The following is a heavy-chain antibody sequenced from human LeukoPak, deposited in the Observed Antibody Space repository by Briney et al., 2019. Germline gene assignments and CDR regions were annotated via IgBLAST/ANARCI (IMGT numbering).Heavy chain of an antibody. CDR2: IYYSGGT. J-gene: IGHJ5*02. D-gene: IGHD3-10*01. CDR1: GGSISSYY. V-gene: IGHV4-59*12. CDR3: ARDYSYYGSGSYYSGWFDP. Sequence: PSETLSLTCTVSGGSISSYYWSWIRQPPGKGLEWIGYIYYSGGTYYNPSLKSRVAISVDTSKNQFSLKLSSVAAADTAVYYCARDYSYYGSGSYYSGWFDPWGQGTLVTVSS.